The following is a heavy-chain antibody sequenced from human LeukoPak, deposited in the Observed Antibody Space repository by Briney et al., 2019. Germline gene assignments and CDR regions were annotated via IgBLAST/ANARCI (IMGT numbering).Heavy chain of an antibody. J-gene: IGHJ4*02. D-gene: IGHD1-1*01. CDR2: ISGSGGST. Sequence: PGGSLRLSCAASGFTFSSYAMSWVRQAPGKGLEWVSAISGSGGSTYYAGSVKGRFTISRDNSKSTLYLQMNSLRAEDTAVYYCAKAQLERREDFYFDYWGQGTLVTVSS. V-gene: IGHV3-23*01. CDR3: AKAQLERREDFYFDY. CDR1: GFTFSSYA.